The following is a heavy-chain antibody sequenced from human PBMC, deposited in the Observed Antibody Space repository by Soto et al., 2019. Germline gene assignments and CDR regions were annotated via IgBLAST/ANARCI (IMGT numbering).Heavy chain of an antibody. V-gene: IGHV4-38-2*02. CDR3: ARDLISGYDSYYFDY. CDR1: GYLISSGYY. CDR2: IDYSGRT. J-gene: IGHJ4*02. Sequence: SETLSLTCSVSGYLISSGYYWGWVRQTPGKGLEWLGSIDYSGRTYKNPSLKSRVSASVDLSKNQFSLNLRSVTAADTAVYFCARDLISGYDSYYFDYWGQGTLVTVSS. D-gene: IGHD3-22*01.